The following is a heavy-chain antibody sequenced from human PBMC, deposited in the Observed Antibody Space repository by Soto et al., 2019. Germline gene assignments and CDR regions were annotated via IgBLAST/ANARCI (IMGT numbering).Heavy chain of an antibody. Sequence: EVQLVESGGGLVQPGGSLRLSCAASGFTFSSYSMNWVRQAPGKGLEWVSYISTSSTIYYADSVKGRFTISRDNAKNSLYLQMTSLRAEYTAVYYCARDLNYGLFDYWGQGTLVTVSS. J-gene: IGHJ4*02. V-gene: IGHV3-48*01. D-gene: IGHD4-17*01. CDR2: ISTSSTI. CDR1: GFTFSSYS. CDR3: ARDLNYGLFDY.